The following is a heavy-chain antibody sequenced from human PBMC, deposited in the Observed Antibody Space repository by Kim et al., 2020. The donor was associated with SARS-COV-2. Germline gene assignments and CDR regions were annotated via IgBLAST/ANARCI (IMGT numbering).Heavy chain of an antibody. CDR1: GYTFTSYG. Sequence: ASVKVSCKASGYTFTSYGISWVRQAPGQGLEWMGWISAYNGNTNYAQKLQGRVTMTTDTSTSTAYMELRSLRSDDTAVYYCAGGARGYCSGGSCYEFDYWGQGTLVTVSS. CDR2: ISAYNGNT. V-gene: IGHV1-18*01. D-gene: IGHD2-15*01. CDR3: AGGARGYCSGGSCYEFDY. J-gene: IGHJ4*02.